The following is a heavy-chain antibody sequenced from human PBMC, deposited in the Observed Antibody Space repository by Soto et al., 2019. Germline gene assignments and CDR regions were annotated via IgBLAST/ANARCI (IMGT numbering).Heavy chain of an antibody. Sequence: PGGSLRLSCAASGFTFSSYSMNWVRQAPGKGLEWVSSISSSSSYIYYADSVKGRFTISRDNAKNSLYLQMNSLRAEDTAVYYCARAPSDAKPNWFDPWGQGTLVTVSS. CDR1: GFTFSSYS. D-gene: IGHD2-21*02. J-gene: IGHJ5*02. V-gene: IGHV3-21*01. CDR3: ARAPSDAKPNWFDP. CDR2: ISSSSSYI.